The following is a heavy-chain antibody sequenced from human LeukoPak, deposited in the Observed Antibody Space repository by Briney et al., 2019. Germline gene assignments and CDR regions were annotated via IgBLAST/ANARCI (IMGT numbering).Heavy chain of an antibody. D-gene: IGHD5-18*01. CDR1: GGSISSYY. J-gene: IGHJ4*02. CDR3: ASHDTAMALDY. V-gene: IGHV4-59*01. Sequence: SETLSLTCTVSGGSISSYYWSWIRQPPGKGLEWIGYIYCSGSTNYNPSLKSRVTISVDTSKNQFSLKLSSVTAADTAVYYCASHDTAMALDYWGQGTLVTVSS. CDR2: IYCSGST.